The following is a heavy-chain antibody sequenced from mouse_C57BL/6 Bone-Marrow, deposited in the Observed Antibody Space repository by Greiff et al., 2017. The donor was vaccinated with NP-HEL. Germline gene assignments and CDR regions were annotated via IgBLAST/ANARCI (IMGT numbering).Heavy chain of an antibody. Sequence: QVQLKQSGAELMKPGASVKLSCKATGYTFTGYWIEWVKQRPGHGLEWIGEILPGSGSTNYNEKFKGKATFTADTSSNTAYMQLSSLTTEDSAIYYCARYFLYYYGSGYAMDYWGQGTSVTVSS. V-gene: IGHV1-9*01. CDR3: ARYFLYYYGSGYAMDY. CDR2: ILPGSGST. J-gene: IGHJ4*01. CDR1: GYTFTGYW. D-gene: IGHD1-1*01.